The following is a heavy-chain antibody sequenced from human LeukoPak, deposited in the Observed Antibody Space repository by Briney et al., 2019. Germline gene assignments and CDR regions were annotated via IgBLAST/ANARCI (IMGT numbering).Heavy chain of an antibody. CDR3: ARDRGVRGVIHPLDY. CDR1: GGTFSSYA. D-gene: IGHD3-10*01. CDR2: IIPILGIA. Sequence: ASVKVSCKASGGTFSSYAISWVRQAPGQGLEWMGRIIPILGIANYAQKFQGRVTITADKSTSTAYMELSSLRSEDTAVYYCARDRGVRGVIHPLDYWGQGTLVTVSS. V-gene: IGHV1-69*04. J-gene: IGHJ4*02.